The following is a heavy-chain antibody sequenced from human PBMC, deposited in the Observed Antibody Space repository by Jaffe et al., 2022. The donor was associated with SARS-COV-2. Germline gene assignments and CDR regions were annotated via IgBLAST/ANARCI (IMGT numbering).Heavy chain of an antibody. CDR1: GFTFSSYS. V-gene: IGHV3-21*01. J-gene: IGHJ2*01. D-gene: IGHD3-9*01. Sequence: EVQLVESGGGLVKPGGSLRLSCAASGFTFSSYSMNWVRQAPGKGLEWVSSIGLSSSYIYYADSMKGRFTISRDNAKNSLYLQMNSLRVEDTALYYCARATMTGTDWYFDLWGRGTLVTVSS. CDR3: ARATMTGTDWYFDL. CDR2: IGLSSSYI.